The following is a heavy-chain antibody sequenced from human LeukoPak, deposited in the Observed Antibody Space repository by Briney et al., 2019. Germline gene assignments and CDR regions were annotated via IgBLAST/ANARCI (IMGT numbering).Heavy chain of an antibody. CDR1: GGTISSYY. CDR2: ISYSGNT. J-gene: IGHJ4*02. Sequence: SETLSLTCSVSGGTISSYYWSWIRQPPGKGLEWIGYISYSGNTNYNPSLKSRVTISVDTSKNQFSLKLSSVTAADTAVYYCATRSTGVAATFDCWGQGALVTVSS. CDR3: ATRSTGVAATFDC. V-gene: IGHV4-59*01. D-gene: IGHD2-15*01.